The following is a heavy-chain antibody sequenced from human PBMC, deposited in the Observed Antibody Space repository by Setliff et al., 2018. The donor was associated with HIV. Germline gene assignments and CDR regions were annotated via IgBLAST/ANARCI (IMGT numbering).Heavy chain of an antibody. J-gene: IGHJ4*02. CDR1: GYSISSGYY. CDR2: IYHSGST. V-gene: IGHV4-38-2*02. CDR3: ARAGSAAASPLDY. D-gene: IGHD6-6*01. Sequence: SETLSITCTVSGYSISSGYYWGWIRQPPGKGLEWIGSIYHSGSTYYNPSLKSRVTISIDTSKNQFSLKLTSVTAVDTAVYYCARAGSAAASPLDYWGQGTLVTVSS.